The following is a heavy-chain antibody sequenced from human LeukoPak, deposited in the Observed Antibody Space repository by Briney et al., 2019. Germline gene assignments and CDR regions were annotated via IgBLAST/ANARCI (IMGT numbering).Heavy chain of an antibody. CDR1: GYTFTSYG. D-gene: IGHD5-12*01. CDR2: ISAYNGNT. J-gene: IGHJ4*02. V-gene: IGHV1-18*01. Sequence: ASVKVSCKASGYTFTSYGISWVRQAPGQGLEWMGWISAYNGNTNYAQRLQGRVTMTTDTSTSTAYMELRSLRSDDTAVYYCARDFRAFVATKGFDYWGQGTLVTVSS. CDR3: ARDFRAFVATKGFDY.